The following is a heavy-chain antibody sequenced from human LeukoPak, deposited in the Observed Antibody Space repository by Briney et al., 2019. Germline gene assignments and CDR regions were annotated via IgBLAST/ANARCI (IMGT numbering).Heavy chain of an antibody. V-gene: IGHV3-23*01. D-gene: IGHD6-19*01. CDR2: ISGSGGST. CDR1: GLTFNSYA. J-gene: IGHJ4*02. Sequence: GGSLRLSCAASGLTFNSYAMSWVRQAPGKELERVSGISGSGGSTYYADSVKGRFTISRDNSKNTLYLQMNSVRAEDTAVYYCAKDRGSSGWSPTFDYWGQGTLVTVSS. CDR3: AKDRGSSGWSPTFDY.